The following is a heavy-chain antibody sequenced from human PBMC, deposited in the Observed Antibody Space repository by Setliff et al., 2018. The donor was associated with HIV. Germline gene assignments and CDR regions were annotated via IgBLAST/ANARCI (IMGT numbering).Heavy chain of an antibody. V-gene: IGHV1-2*02. D-gene: IGHD6-19*01. CDR1: GYTFTGYY. CDR2: INPTSGGT. J-gene: IGHJ4*02. Sequence: ASVKVSCKPSGYTFTGYYLHWVRQAPGQGLEWMGWINPTSGGTISAPKFKGRVTMTRDTSMSTAYMELSSLTSGDTAVYYCARDLRRSGWKHFDYWGQGTLVTVS. CDR3: ARDLRRSGWKHFDY.